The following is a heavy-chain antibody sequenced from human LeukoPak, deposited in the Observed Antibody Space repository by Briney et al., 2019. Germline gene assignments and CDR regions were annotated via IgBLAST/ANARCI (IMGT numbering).Heavy chain of an antibody. CDR1: GFTFSSYG. Sequence: GRSLRLSCAASGFTFSSYGMHWVRQAPGKGLEWVAVIWYDGSNKYYADSVKGRFTISRDNPKNTVDLQMNSLRAEDTAVYYCVKVSSNYYGSGSYQTLDYWGQGTLVTVSS. CDR3: VKVSSNYYGSGSYQTLDY. J-gene: IGHJ4*02. D-gene: IGHD3-10*01. V-gene: IGHV3-33*06. CDR2: IWYDGSNK.